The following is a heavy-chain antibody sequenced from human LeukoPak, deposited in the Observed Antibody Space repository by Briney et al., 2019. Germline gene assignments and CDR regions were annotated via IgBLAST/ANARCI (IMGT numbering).Heavy chain of an antibody. CDR2: IDYSGST. J-gene: IGHJ4*02. CDR1: GGSFSGYY. CDR3: ARDMWDSSSWYVWNY. Sequence: PSETLSLTCAVYGGSFSGYYWSWIRQPPGKGLEWIGYIDYSGSTNYNPSLKSRVTISVDTSKNQFSLKLSSVTAADTAVYYCARDMWDSSSWYVWNYWGQGTLVTVSS. D-gene: IGHD6-13*01. V-gene: IGHV4-59*01.